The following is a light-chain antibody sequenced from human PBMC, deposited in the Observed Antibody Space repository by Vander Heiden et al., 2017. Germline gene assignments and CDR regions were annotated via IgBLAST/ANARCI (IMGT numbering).Light chain of an antibody. CDR1: KLGDKY. J-gene: IGLJ2*01. CDR2: QDS. V-gene: IGLV3-1*01. CDR3: QAWDSSTVV. Sequence: SYELTQSPSVSVSPGQTASITCSGDKLGDKYACWYQQKPGQSPVLVIYQDSERPSGIPERFSGSNSGNTATLTISGTQAMDEAYYYCQAWDSSTVVFGGGTKLTVL.